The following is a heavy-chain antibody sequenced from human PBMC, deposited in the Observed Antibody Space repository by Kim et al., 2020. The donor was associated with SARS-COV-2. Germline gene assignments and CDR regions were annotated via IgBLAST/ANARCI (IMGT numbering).Heavy chain of an antibody. CDR2: ISSSSSTI. V-gene: IGHV3-48*04. J-gene: IGHJ3*01. CDR3: ASVSGGGDFDY. CDR1: GFTFSSYS. Sequence: GGSLRLSCAASGFTFSSYSMNWVRQAPGKGLEWVSYISSSSSTIYYADSVKGRFTISRDNAKNSLYLQMNSLRAEDTAVYYCASVSGGGDFDYWGQGTMVTVSS. D-gene: IGHD2-15*01.